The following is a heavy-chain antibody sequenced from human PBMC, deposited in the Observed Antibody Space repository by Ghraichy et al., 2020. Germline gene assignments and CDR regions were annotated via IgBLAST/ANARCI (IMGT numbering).Heavy chain of an antibody. J-gene: IGHJ4*02. V-gene: IGHV3-21*01. CDR1: GFTFSSYS. CDR2: ISSSSSYI. CDR3: ARDPTLRITMVRGVAPLDY. Sequence: GGSLRLSCAASGFTFSSYSMNWVRQAPGKGLEWVSSISSSSSYIYYADSVKGRFTISRDNAKNSLYLQMNSLRAEDTAVYYCARDPTLRITMVRGVAPLDYWGQGTLVTVSS. D-gene: IGHD3-10*01.